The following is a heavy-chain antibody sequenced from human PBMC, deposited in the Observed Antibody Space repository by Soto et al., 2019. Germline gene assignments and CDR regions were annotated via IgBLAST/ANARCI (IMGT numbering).Heavy chain of an antibody. Sequence: QVQLVQSGAEVKKPGASVRVSCQTSAYTFTNYAVSWVRQAPGQGLEWMGWISGDNGNTIYAHKFQGRVTMTTDPSARKAYRTMKSMRSYDKAVYYCATGLLGYCSGGSCYSVSWGQGTLVTVSS. CDR1: AYTFTNYA. J-gene: IGHJ4*02. V-gene: IGHV1-18*01. D-gene: IGHD2-15*01. CDR3: ATGLLGYCSGGSCYSVS. CDR2: ISGDNGNT.